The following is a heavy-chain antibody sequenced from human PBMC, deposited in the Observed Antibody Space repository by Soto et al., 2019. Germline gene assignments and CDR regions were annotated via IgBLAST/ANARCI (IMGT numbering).Heavy chain of an antibody. Sequence: SETLSLTCTVSGVSISSGGYYWSWIRQHPGKGLEWIGNIYYSGRTYYNPSLKSRVILSVDASKNHFSLTLRSVTAADSAMYYCAGVIGGDSEYYFDFWGPGALVTVPS. CDR2: IYYSGRT. CDR1: GVSISSGGYY. J-gene: IGHJ4*02. CDR3: AGVIGGDSEYYFDF. V-gene: IGHV4-31*03. D-gene: IGHD2-21*02.